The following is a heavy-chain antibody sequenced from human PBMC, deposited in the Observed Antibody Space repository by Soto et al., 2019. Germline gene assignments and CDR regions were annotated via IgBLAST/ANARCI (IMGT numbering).Heavy chain of an antibody. CDR3: AKDSNYYDSSGYYYPRATYYYYGMDV. Sequence: PVGSLRLSCAASGFTFSSYGMHWVRQAPGKGLEWVAVISYDGSNKYYADSVKGRFTISRDNSKNTLYLQMNSLRAEGTAVYYCAKDSNYYDSSGYYYPRATYYYYGMDVWGQGTTVTVS. CDR2: ISYDGSNK. CDR1: GFTFSSYG. V-gene: IGHV3-30*18. J-gene: IGHJ6*02. D-gene: IGHD3-22*01.